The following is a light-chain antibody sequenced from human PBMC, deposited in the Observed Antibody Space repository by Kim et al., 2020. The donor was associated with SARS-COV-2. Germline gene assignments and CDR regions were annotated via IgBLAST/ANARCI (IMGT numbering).Light chain of an antibody. CDR1: NIGSKG. V-gene: IGLV3-21*04. CDR2: YDS. J-gene: IGLJ2*01. Sequence: PGKTATITCGGNNIGSKGVHWNQQKPGQAPVLVIYYDSDRPSGIPERFSGSNSGNTATLTISRVEAGDEADYYCQVWNSSSDHPVFGGGTQLTVL. CDR3: QVWNSSSDHPV.